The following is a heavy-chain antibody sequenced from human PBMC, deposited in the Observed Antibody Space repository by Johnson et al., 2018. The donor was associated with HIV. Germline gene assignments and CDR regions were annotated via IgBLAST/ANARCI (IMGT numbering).Heavy chain of an antibody. CDR3: ARNGLIPAAKGVAFDI. D-gene: IGHD2-2*01. J-gene: IGHJ3*02. Sequence: QVQLVESGGGLVQPGGSLRLSCVASGFTFSDYYMTWIRQAPGKGLEWLSYISSGGTTIYYSDSVKGRFTISRDNAKNSLYLQMNSLRAEDTAVYYCARNGLIPAAKGVAFDIWGHGTTVTVSS. CDR1: GFTFSDYY. CDR2: ISSGGTTI. V-gene: IGHV3-11*01.